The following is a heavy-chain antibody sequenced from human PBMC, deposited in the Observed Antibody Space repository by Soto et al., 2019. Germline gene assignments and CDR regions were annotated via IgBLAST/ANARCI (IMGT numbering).Heavy chain of an antibody. CDR1: GGSISSSY. CDR3: VGARDDSYAWYFHX. V-gene: IGHV4-59*01. J-gene: IGHJ2*01. CDR2: IYYSGSP. D-gene: IGHD2-21*02. Sequence: PSETLSLTCTVSGGSISSSYWSWIRQPTGKGLEWIVYIYYSGSPNYSTSLESRVTISEDTSKNQFSLKLSSVTAADTAIYYCVGARDDSYAWYFHXWGRGTLVTVSX.